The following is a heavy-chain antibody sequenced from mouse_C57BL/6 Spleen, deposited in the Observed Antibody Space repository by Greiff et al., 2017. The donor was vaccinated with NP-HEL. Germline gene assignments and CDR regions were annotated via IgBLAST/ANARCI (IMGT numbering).Heavy chain of an antibody. D-gene: IGHD3-2*02. V-gene: IGHV1-52*01. Sequence: VQLQQPGAELVRPGSSVKLSCKASGYTFTSYWMHWVKQRPIQGLEWIGNFDPSDIETHFNQKFKDKATLTVDKSSSTAYMQLSSLTSEDSAVYYCASSRDSSGYAMDYWGQGTSVTVSS. CDR3: ASSRDSSGYAMDY. CDR2: FDPSDIET. CDR1: GYTFTSYW. J-gene: IGHJ4*01.